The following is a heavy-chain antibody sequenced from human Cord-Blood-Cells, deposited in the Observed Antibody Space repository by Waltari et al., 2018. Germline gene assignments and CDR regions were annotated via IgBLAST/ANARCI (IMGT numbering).Heavy chain of an antibody. CDR1: GGSISSGDYY. D-gene: IGHD2-2*01. CDR2: IYYSGRT. Sequence: QVQLQESGPGLVKPSQTLSLTCTVSGGSISSGDYYWSWIRQPPGKGLEWIGYIYYSGRTSCSPALKSRVTIAVDTSKNQFSLKLSSVTAADTAVYYWARVGSLGYCSSTSCPPRGAFDIWGQGTMVTVSS. CDR3: ARVGSLGYCSSTSCPPRGAFDI. V-gene: IGHV4-30-4*08. J-gene: IGHJ3*02.